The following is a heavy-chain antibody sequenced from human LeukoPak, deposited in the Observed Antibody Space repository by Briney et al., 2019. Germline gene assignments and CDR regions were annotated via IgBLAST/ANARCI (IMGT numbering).Heavy chain of an antibody. Sequence: PGGSLRLSCAASGFTFSSYEMNWVRQAPGKGLEWVSYISRSGSPIYYADSVKGRFTISRDNAKNSLYLQMNSLRAEDTAVYYCARVSMIRGVTSWFDPWGQGTLVIVSS. CDR3: ARVSMIRGVTSWFDP. V-gene: IGHV3-48*03. CDR2: ISRSGSPI. D-gene: IGHD3-10*01. CDR1: GFTFSSYE. J-gene: IGHJ5*02.